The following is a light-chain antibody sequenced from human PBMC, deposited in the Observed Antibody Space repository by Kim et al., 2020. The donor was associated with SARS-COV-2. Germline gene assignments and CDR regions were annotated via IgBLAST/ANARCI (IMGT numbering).Light chain of an antibody. CDR1: Y. Sequence: YLAWYQQKPGQVPRLLIYDASNRATGIPARFSASGSGTGFTLTISSLEPEDFAVYYCQQRSDWAPWTFGQGTKVELK. CDR3: QQRSDWAPWT. CDR2: DAS. J-gene: IGKJ1*01. V-gene: IGKV3-11*01.